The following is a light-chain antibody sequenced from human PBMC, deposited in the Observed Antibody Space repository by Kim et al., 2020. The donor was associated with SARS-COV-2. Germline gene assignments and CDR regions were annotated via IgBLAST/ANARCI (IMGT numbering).Light chain of an antibody. CDR2: DVS. Sequence: LSPGDRATLSCRASQSIGTYLAWYQQKPGQSPRLVLYDVSNRATGIPGRFSGSGSGTDFTLTISSLDPEDFAVYYCQQRSDWPLTFGGGTKVDIK. J-gene: IGKJ4*01. CDR1: QSIGTY. V-gene: IGKV3-11*01. CDR3: QQRSDWPLT.